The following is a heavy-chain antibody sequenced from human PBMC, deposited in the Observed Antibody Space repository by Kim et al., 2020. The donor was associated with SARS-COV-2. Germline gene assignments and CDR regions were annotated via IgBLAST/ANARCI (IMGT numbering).Heavy chain of an antibody. V-gene: IGHV1-69*06. Sequence: SVKVSCKASRGTFSSYAISWVRQAPGQGLEWMGGIIPIFGTANYAQKFQGRVTITADKSTSTAYMELSSLRSEDTAVYYCATGYDILTGYPNWGQGTLVTVSS. D-gene: IGHD3-9*01. J-gene: IGHJ4*02. CDR1: RGTFSSYA. CDR3: ATGYDILTGYPN. CDR2: IIPIFGTA.